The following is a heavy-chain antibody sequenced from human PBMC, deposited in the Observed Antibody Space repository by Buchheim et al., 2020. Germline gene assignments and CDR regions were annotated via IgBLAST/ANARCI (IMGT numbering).Heavy chain of an antibody. CDR3: AKDFNYYDSSGYYSYRTDYYYGMNV. D-gene: IGHD3-22*01. V-gene: IGHV3-30*18. J-gene: IGHJ6*02. CDR1: GFTFSSYG. CDR2: ISYDGSNK. Sequence: QVQLVESGGGVVQPGRSLRLSCAASGFTFSSYGMHWVRQAPGKGLEWVAVISYDGSNKHYADSVTGRFTISRDNSKNTLYLQMNSLRAEDTVVYYCAKDFNYYDSSGYYSYRTDYYYGMNVWGQGTT.